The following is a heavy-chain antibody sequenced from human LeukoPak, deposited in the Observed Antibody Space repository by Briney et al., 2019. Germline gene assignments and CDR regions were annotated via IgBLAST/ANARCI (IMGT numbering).Heavy chain of an antibody. CDR1: GFTFSSYG. CDR3: ARDWRGYYGDYVGAFDI. J-gene: IGHJ3*02. CDR2: IWYDGSNK. Sequence: GRSLRLSCAASGFTFSSYGMHWVRQAPGKGLEWVAVIWYDGSNKYYADSVKGRFTISRDNSKNTLYLQMNSLRAEDTAVNYCARDWRGYYGDYVGAFDIWGQGTMVTVSS. V-gene: IGHV3-33*01. D-gene: IGHD4-17*01.